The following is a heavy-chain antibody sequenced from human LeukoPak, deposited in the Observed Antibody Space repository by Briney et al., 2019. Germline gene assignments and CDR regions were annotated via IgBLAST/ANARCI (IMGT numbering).Heavy chain of an antibody. J-gene: IGHJ6*02. Sequence: GGSLRLSCAASGFSFSSYWMSWVRQVPGKGLEWVATIRQDESEKYHVDSVKGRFSISRDNAKNSLFLQMDSLRAEDTAVYYCAKGVVAATNAAYYGMDVWGQGTTVTVSS. CDR1: GFSFSSYW. CDR3: AKGVVAATNAAYYGMDV. CDR2: IRQDESEK. D-gene: IGHD2-15*01. V-gene: IGHV3-7*01.